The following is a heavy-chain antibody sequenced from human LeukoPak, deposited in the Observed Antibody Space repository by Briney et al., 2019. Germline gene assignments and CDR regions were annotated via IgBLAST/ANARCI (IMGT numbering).Heavy chain of an antibody. J-gene: IGHJ4*02. CDR2: IYSGGST. V-gene: IGHV3-53*01. Sequence: GGSLRLSCAASGFTVSSNYMSWVRQAPGKGLEWVSVIYSGGSTYYADSVKGRFTISRDNSKNTLYLQMNSLRAEDTAVYYCARGDLWFGELMSMYYFDYWGQGTLVTVSS. D-gene: IGHD3-10*01. CDR3: ARGDLWFGELMSMYYFDY. CDR1: GFTVSSNY.